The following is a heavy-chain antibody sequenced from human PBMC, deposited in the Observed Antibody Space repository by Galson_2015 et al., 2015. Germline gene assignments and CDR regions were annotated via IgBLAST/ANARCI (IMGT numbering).Heavy chain of an antibody. CDR3: VKDRYSSGWYAGFDH. CDR2: ISWSTDSI. CDR1: GFIFDNSA. D-gene: IGHD6-19*01. Sequence: SLRLSCAASGFIFDNSAMHWVRQAPGKGLEWVCAISWSTDSIVYADSVKGRFTISRDNAKNSLYLQMKSLRAEDTALYYCVKDRYSSGWYAGFDHWGQGILVTVSS. J-gene: IGHJ4*02. V-gene: IGHV3-9*01.